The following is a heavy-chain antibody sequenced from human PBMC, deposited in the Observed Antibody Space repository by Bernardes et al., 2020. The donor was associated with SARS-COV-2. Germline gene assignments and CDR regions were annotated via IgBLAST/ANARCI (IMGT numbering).Heavy chain of an antibody. J-gene: IGHJ3*02. CDR2: IYSGGST. Sequence: RGFLRLSCAASGFTVSSNYMSWVRQAPGKGLQWVSVIYSGGSTYYADSVKGRFTISRDNSKNTLYLQMNSLRAEDTAVYYCARMGGYCSGGSCYNDAFDIWGQGTMVTVSS. CDR1: GFTVSSNY. V-gene: IGHV3-53*01. CDR3: ARMGGYCSGGSCYNDAFDI. D-gene: IGHD2-15*01.